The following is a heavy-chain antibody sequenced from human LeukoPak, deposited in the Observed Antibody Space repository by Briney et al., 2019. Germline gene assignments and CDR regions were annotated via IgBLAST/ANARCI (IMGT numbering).Heavy chain of an antibody. CDR1: GYSFTSFW. CDR3: ASRYAVAVPTRDAFDI. CDR2: IYPGDSDT. V-gene: IGHV5-51*01. Sequence: GESLKISCKGSGYSFTSFWIGCVRQMAGKGLEWMGIIYPGDSDTRYSPSFQGQVTISVDKSINTAYLQWSRLKAWDTAMYYCASRYAVAVPTRDAFDIWGQGTMVTVSS. D-gene: IGHD6-13*01. J-gene: IGHJ3*02.